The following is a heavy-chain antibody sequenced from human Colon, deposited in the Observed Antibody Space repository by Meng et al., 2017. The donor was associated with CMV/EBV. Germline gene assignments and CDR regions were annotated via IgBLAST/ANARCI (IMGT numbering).Heavy chain of an antibody. CDR3: ARDRDFVPQDGYYDMDV. Sequence: GESLKISCAASGLSFSNFWMSWVRQTPGKGLEWVASIQQDGSLTYYVDSVKGRFTISRDNAKNSLYLEMNNLSAEDTAVYYCARDRDFVPQDGYYDMDVWGQGTTVTVSS. CDR1: GLSFSNFW. CDR2: IQQDGSLT. V-gene: IGHV3-7*01. D-gene: IGHD3-10*02. J-gene: IGHJ6*02.